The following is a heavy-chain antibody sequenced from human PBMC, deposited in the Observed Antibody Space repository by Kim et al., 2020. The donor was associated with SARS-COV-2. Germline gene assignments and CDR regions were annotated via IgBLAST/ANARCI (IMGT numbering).Heavy chain of an antibody. D-gene: IGHD3-22*01. Sequence: GGSLRLSCAASGFTFSSYAMSWVRQAPGKGLEWVSVIYSGGSSTYYADSVKGRFTISRDNSKNTLYPQMNSLRAEDTAVYYCAKGYYYDSSGNFDYWGQGTLVTVSS. CDR2: IYSGGSST. CDR3: AKGYYYDSSGNFDY. CDR1: GFTFSSYA. V-gene: IGHV3-23*03. J-gene: IGHJ4*02.